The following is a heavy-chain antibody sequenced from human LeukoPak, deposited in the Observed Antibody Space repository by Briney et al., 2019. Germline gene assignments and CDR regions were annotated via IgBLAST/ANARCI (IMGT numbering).Heavy chain of an antibody. CDR1: GGSISSYY. Sequence: PSETLSLTCTVSGGSISSYYWSWIRQPPGKGLEWIGYIYYSGSTNYNPSLKSRVTISVDTSKNQFSLKLSSVTAADTAVYYCARRAKTIAVAGTAIYYYYYMDVWGKGTTVTISS. V-gene: IGHV4-59*01. CDR2: IYYSGST. J-gene: IGHJ6*03. D-gene: IGHD6-19*01. CDR3: ARRAKTIAVAGTAIYYYYYMDV.